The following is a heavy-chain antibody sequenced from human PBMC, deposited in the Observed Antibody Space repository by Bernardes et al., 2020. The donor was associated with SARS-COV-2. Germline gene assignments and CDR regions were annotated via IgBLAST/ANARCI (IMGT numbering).Heavy chain of an antibody. CDR3: AIDHALYTSGWDGGTY. Sequence: GGSLRLSCAASGFTFSSYAMHWVRQAPGKGLEWVAFISYDGNTKYYADSVKGRFAISRDNSKNTLYLQMNSLRAEATALYYCAIDHALYTSGWDGGTYWGQGTLVTVSS. J-gene: IGHJ4*02. V-gene: IGHV3-30*01. CDR1: GFTFSSYA. CDR2: ISYDGNTK. D-gene: IGHD6-19*01.